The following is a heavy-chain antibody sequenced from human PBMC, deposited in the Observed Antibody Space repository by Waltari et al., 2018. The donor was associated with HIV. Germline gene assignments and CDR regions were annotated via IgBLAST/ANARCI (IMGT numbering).Heavy chain of an antibody. J-gene: IGHJ4*02. Sequence: EVQLVQSGAEVKKPGESLKISCKGSGYSFTSYWIGWVRQMPGKGLEWMGIIYPGDSDTRYSPSFQGQVTISADKSISTAYLQWSSLKASDTAMYYCARLGAYCSGGSCYGSAPRRDYWGQGTLVTVSS. D-gene: IGHD2-15*01. CDR3: ARLGAYCSGGSCYGSAPRRDY. CDR2: IYPGDSDT. CDR1: GYSFTSYW. V-gene: IGHV5-51*01.